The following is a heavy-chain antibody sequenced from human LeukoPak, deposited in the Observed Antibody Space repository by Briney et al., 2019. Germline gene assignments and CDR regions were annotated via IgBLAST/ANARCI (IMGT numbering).Heavy chain of an antibody. J-gene: IGHJ5*02. V-gene: IGHV7-4-1*02. CDR3: ARDPSRFDP. D-gene: IGHD4-11*01. CDR1: GYSFTTYA. Sequence: ASVKVSCKASGYSFTTYAMTWVRQAPGQGLEWMGWINTNTGNPTYAQGFTGRFVFSLDTSVSTAYLQISSLKAEDTAVYYCARDPSRFDPWGQGTLVTVSS. CDR2: INTNTGNP.